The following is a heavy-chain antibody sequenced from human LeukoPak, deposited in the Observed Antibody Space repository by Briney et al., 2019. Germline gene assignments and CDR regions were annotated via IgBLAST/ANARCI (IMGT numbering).Heavy chain of an antibody. D-gene: IGHD3-10*01. V-gene: IGHV4-34*01. Sequence: SETLSLTCAVYGGSFSGYYWSWIRQPPGKGPEWIGEINHSGSTNYNPSLKSRVTISVDTSKNQFSLKLSSVTAADTAVYYCARGRVYYYGSGSYYSNLFDYWGQGTLVTVSS. J-gene: IGHJ4*02. CDR3: ARGRVYYYGSGSYYSNLFDY. CDR1: GGSFSGYY. CDR2: INHSGST.